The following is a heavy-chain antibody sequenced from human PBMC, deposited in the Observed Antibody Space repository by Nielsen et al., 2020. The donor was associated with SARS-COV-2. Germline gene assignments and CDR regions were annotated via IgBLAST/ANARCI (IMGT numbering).Heavy chain of an antibody. V-gene: IGHV4-61*01. J-gene: IGHJ6*03. Sequence: SETLSPTCTASGGPFSSGSYYWSWIRQPPGKGLEWIGYIYYSGSTNYNPSLKSRVTISVDTSKNQFSLKLSSVTAADTAVYYCARARHPKTGTDHYYYYMDVWGKGTTVTVSS. CDR1: GGPFSSGSYY. CDR2: IYYSGST. CDR3: ARARHPKTGTDHYYYYMDV. D-gene: IGHD1-1*01.